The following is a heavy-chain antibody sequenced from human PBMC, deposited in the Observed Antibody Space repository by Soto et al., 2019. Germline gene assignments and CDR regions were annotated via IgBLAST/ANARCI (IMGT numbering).Heavy chain of an antibody. J-gene: IGHJ4*02. CDR1: GFTFTDYG. CDR2: ISGSGHAT. D-gene: IGHD2-15*01. V-gene: IGHV3-23*01. CDR3: AGSRYFVGNTPEFDF. Sequence: EVQLLESGGGLVQPGGSLRLSCAGSGFTFTDYGMSWVRQAPGKGLEWVSSISGSGHATHYADSVKGRFSISRDNSKNTVYLQLSSPRAEDTAVYYCAGSRYFVGNTPEFDFWGQGTLVTVSS.